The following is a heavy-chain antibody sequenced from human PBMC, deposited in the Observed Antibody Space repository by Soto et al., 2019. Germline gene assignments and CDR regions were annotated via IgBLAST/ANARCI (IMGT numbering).Heavy chain of an antibody. CDR1: GFTFSTYT. D-gene: IGHD2-15*01. Sequence: EVRLLESGGQLLQPGGSLRLSCSASGFTFSTYTMNWVRQAPGKGLEWVSGIGGGGDTYYAASVKGRFTISRDKSMSMVFLEMNSLRVEDTAVYYCAKDRQPGGIWSFDYWGQGTLVTVSS. CDR3: AKDRQPGGIWSFDY. CDR2: IGGGGDT. V-gene: IGHV3-23*01. J-gene: IGHJ4*02.